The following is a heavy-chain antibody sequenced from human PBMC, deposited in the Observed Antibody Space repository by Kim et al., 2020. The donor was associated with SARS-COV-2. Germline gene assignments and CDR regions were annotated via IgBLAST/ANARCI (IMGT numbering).Heavy chain of an antibody. V-gene: IGHV3-11*04. CDR3: ASSIRKDGSPGGSYWYVDL. Sequence: GRFTISRDNAKNSLYLQMNSLRAEDTAVYYCASSIRKDGSPGGSYWYVDLWGRGTLVTVSS. D-gene: IGHD3-16*01. J-gene: IGHJ2*01.